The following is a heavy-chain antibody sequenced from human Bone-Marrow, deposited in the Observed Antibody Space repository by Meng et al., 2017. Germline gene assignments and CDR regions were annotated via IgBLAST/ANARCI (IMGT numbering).Heavy chain of an antibody. CDR3: AREVVNYSFDP. CDR2: ISHSGST. D-gene: IGHD1-1*01. J-gene: IGHJ5*02. CDR1: GDSISSGHW. V-gene: IGHV4-4*02. Sequence: SETLSLTCAVSGDSISSGHWWSWVRQPPGKGLEWIGEISHSGSTNYNVSLKSRVSISVDKSKNQFSLKLGSVPAADTAVYYCAREVVNYSFDPWGQGTLVTVSS.